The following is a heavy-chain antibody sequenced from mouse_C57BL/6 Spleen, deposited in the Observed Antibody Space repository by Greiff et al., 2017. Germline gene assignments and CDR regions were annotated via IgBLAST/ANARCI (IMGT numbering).Heavy chain of an antibody. CDR2: ISYDGSN. CDR1: GYSITSGYY. J-gene: IGHJ3*01. D-gene: IGHD1-1*01. CDR3: AREYGSSPFAY. V-gene: IGHV3-6*01. Sequence: VQLKESGPGLVKPSQSLSLTCSVTGYSITSGYYWNWIRQFPGNKLEWMGYISYDGSNNYNPSLKNRISITRDTSKNQFFLKLNSVTTEDTATYYCAREYGSSPFAYWGQGTLVTVS.